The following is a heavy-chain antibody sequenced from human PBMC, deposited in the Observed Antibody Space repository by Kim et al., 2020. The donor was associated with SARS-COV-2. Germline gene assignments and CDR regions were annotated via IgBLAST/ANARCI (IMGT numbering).Heavy chain of an antibody. CDR2: A. D-gene: IGHD6-19*01. Sequence: ATCAQKFQVRVTITADKSTRTAYMGLGSLRSEDTAVYYCARDDGQWLADYWGQGTLVTVSS. V-gene: IGHV1-69*04. J-gene: IGHJ4*02. CDR3: ARDDGQWLADY.